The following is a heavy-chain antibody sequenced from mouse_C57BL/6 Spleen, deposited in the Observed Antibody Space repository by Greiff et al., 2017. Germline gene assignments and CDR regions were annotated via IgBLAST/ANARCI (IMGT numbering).Heavy chain of an antibody. CDR2: IHPNSGST. CDR3: ARVNWDGGWDY. J-gene: IGHJ2*01. V-gene: IGHV1-64*01. Sequence: VQLQQPGAELVKPGASVKLSCKASGYTFTSYWMHWVKQRPGPGLEWIGMIHPNSGSTNYNEKFKSKATLTVAKSSSTAYMQLSSLTSEDSAVDYWARVNWDGGWDYWGQGTTLTVSS. CDR1: GYTFTSYW. D-gene: IGHD4-1*02.